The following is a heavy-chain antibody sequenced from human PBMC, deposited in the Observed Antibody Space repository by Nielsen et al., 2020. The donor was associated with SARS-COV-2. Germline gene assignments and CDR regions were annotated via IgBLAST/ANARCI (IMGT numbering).Heavy chain of an antibody. CDR2: ISAYNGNT. V-gene: IGHV1-18*04. CDR1: GYTFTSYG. J-gene: IGHJ4*02. CDR3: ARDRSGYYSDYFDY. Sequence: ASVKVSCKASGYTFTSYGISWVRQAPGQGLEWMGWISAYNGNTNYAQKLQGRVTMTTDTSTSTAYMELRSLRSEDTAVYYCARDRSGYYSDYFDYWGQGTLVTVSS. D-gene: IGHD3-22*01.